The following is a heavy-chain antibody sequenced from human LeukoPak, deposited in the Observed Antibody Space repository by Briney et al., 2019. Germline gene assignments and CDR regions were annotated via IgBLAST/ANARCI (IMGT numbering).Heavy chain of an antibody. CDR3: ARASGTFTMVRGATRLDY. D-gene: IGHD3-10*01. CDR2: IYYSGST. CDR1: GGSISSGGYY. Sequence: SQTLSLTCTVSGGSISSGGYYWSWIRQHPGKGLEWIGYIYYSGSTYYNPSLKSRVTISVDTSKNQFSLKLSSVTAADTAVYYCARASGTFTMVRGATRLDYWGQGTLVTVSS. V-gene: IGHV4-31*03. J-gene: IGHJ4*02.